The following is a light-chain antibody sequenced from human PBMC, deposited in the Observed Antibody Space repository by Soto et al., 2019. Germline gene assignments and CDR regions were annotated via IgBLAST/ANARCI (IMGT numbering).Light chain of an antibody. CDR1: SSDVGAYDY. CDR3: CSFAGQDTLGI. Sequence: QSALTQPRSVSGSPGQSVTISCAGSSSDVGAYDYVSWYQQYPGKAPKFIIYDVDKRPSGVPDRFSGSKSGNTASLTISGLQADDEADYYCCSFAGQDTLGIFGGRTKVTVL. CDR2: DVD. V-gene: IGLV2-11*01. J-gene: IGLJ2*01.